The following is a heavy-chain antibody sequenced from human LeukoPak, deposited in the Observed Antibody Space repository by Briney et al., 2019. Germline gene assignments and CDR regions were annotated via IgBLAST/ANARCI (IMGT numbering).Heavy chain of an antibody. J-gene: IGHJ4*02. CDR1: GYTFTSYY. CDR3: ASGRDSSGYYYVLGY. CDR2: INPSGGST. D-gene: IGHD3-22*01. Sequence: ASVKVSCTASGYTFTSYYMHWVRQAPGQGLEWMGIINPSGGSTSYAQKFQGGVTMTRDTSTSTVYMELSSLRSEDTAVYYCASGRDSSGYYYVLGYWGQGTLVTVSS. V-gene: IGHV1-46*01.